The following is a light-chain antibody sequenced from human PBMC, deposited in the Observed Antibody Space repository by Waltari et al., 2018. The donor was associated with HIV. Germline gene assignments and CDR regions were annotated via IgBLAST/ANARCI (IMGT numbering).Light chain of an antibody. CDR1: PSLLHSNGFNY. CDR2: LGS. CDR3: MQALQTPLFT. V-gene: IGKV2-28*01. Sequence: DIVMTQSPLSLPVTPGAPASIPCRSSPSLLHSNGFNYLDWYLQKPGQSPQLLIYLGSNRASGVPDRFSGSGSGTDFTLKISRVEAEDVGVYYCMQALQTPLFTFGPGTKVDI. J-gene: IGKJ3*01.